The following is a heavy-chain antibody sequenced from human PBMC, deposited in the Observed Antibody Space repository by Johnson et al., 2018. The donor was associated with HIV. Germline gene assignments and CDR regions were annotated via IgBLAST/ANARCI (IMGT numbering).Heavy chain of an antibody. D-gene: IGHD4-17*01. Sequence: VQLVESGGGLVQPGRSLRLSCAASGFTFDDYAMHWVRQAPGKGLEWVSGISWDGGSPYYADSVKGRFTISRDNSKNSLYLQMNSLRTEDTALYYCAKGGTVTTDAFDIWGQGTMVTVSS. V-gene: IGHV3-43*02. CDR3: AKGGTVTTDAFDI. CDR2: ISWDGGSP. CDR1: GFTFDDYA. J-gene: IGHJ3*02.